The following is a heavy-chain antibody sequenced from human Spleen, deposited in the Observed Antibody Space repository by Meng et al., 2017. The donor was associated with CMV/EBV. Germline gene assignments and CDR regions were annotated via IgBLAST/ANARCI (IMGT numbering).Heavy chain of an antibody. CDR2: ISAYSGNT. CDR1: GYTFTSYT. CDR3: ARSYLTYFDY. J-gene: IGHJ4*02. V-gene: IGHV1-18*01. Sequence: NVSCKASGYTFTSYTTGWVRQAPGQGLECMGWISAYSGNTNYAQRLQGRVTMTIDTSTSTAYMELRSLRSDDTAVYYCARSYLTYFDYWGQGSLVTVSS.